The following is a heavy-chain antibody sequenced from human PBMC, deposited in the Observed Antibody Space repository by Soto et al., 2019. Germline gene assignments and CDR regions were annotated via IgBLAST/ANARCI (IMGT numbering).Heavy chain of an antibody. V-gene: IGHV3-7*03. Sequence: GGSLRLSCVASGFTFSSYWMSWVRQAPGKGLEWVANIKSDGSEMYYVDSVKGRFTISRDNARKSLYLQMNSLRVEDTALYYCARDLGVVITAEYFQHWGQGTLVTVSS. J-gene: IGHJ1*01. CDR2: IKSDGSEM. CDR1: GFTFSSYW. CDR3: ARDLGVVITAEYFQH. D-gene: IGHD3-22*01.